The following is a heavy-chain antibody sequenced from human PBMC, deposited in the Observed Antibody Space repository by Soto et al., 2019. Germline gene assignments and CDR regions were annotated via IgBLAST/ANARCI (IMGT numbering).Heavy chain of an antibody. V-gene: IGHV3-7*03. Sequence: GGSLRLSCVASGFTFSSYWMSWVRQAPGKGLEWVANIKSDGSEMYYVDSVKGRFTISRDNARKSLYLQMNSLRVEDTALYYCARDLGVVITAEYFQHWGQGTLVTVSS. J-gene: IGHJ1*01. CDR2: IKSDGSEM. CDR1: GFTFSSYW. CDR3: ARDLGVVITAEYFQH. D-gene: IGHD3-22*01.